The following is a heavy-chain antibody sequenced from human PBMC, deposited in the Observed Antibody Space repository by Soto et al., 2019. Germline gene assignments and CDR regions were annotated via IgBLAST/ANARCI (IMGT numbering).Heavy chain of an antibody. J-gene: IGHJ4*02. CDR2: INSDGRST. CDR3: ARNSGSHYGVDY. V-gene: IGHV3-74*01. Sequence: GGSLRLSCAASGFIFRSYWMHWVRQAPGKGLVWVSRINSDGRSTVCADSEKGRFTISRDDAKNTVYLQMNSLRAEDTAIYYCARNSGSHYGVDYWGQGTLVTVSS. CDR1: GFIFRSYW. D-gene: IGHD1-26*01.